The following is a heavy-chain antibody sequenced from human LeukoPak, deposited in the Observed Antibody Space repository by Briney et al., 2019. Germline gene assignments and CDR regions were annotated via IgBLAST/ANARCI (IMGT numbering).Heavy chain of an antibody. CDR1: GFTFSSYG. V-gene: IGHV3-74*01. CDR2: INSDGSST. CDR3: AREETWIQLWLSRGFLDY. D-gene: IGHD5-18*01. Sequence: GGSLRLSCAASGFTFSSYGMHWVRQAPGKGLVWVSRINSDGSSTSYADSVKGRFTISRDNAKNTLYLQMNSLRAEDTAVYYCAREETWIQLWLSRGFLDYWGQGTLVTVSS. J-gene: IGHJ4*02.